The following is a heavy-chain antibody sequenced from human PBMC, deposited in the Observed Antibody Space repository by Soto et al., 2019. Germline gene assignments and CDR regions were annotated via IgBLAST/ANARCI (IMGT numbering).Heavy chain of an antibody. V-gene: IGHV4-61*08. D-gene: IGHD4-17*01. J-gene: IGHJ4*02. CDR3: ARVWSHYGGNAFDY. CDR1: GGSISSRDFC. CDR2: IYYSGNT. Sequence: SETLSLTCTVSGGSISSRDFCWSWIRQHPGKGLEWIGYIYYSGNTDYNPSLKSRVTISVDTSKNQFSLKLSSVTAADTAVYYCARVWSHYGGNAFDYWGQGTLVTVSS.